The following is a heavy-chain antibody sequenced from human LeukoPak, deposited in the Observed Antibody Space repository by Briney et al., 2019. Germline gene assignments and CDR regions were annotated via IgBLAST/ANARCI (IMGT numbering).Heavy chain of an antibody. J-gene: IGHJ6*02. CDR2: ISGSGGST. D-gene: IGHD1-26*01. V-gene: IGHV3-23*01. Sequence: GGSLRLSCAASGFTFSSYAMSWVRQAPGKGLEWVSAISGSGGSTYYADSVKGRFTISRDNSKNTLYLQMNSLRAEDTAVYYGAKGGNSGSYYLWGDYYYGMDVWGQGTTVTVYS. CDR1: GFTFSSYA. CDR3: AKGGNSGSYYLWGDYYYGMDV.